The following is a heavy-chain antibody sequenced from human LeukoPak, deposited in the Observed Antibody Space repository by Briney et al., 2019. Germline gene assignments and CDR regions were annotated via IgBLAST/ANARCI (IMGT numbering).Heavy chain of an antibody. V-gene: IGHV3-53*01. D-gene: IGHD4-17*01. CDR2: IYSGGST. Sequence: GGSLRLSCAASGFAVSSNYMSWVRQAPGKGLEWVSVIYSGGSTYYADSVKGRFTISRDNSKNTLYLQMNSLRAEDTAVYYCARSFYGDHGPEDYYYYMDVWGKGTTVTVSS. CDR3: ARSFYGDHGPEDYYYYMDV. J-gene: IGHJ6*03. CDR1: GFAVSSNY.